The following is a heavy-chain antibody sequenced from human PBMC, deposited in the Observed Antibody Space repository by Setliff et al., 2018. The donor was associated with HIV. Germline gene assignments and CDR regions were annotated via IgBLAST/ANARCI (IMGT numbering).Heavy chain of an antibody. CDR2: IYHTGDT. CDR1: GDSISDGYF. Sequence: SETLSLTCAVSGDSISDGYFWAWIRQTPGKGPEWIATIYHTGDTYYNPSLKSRLTISLDTSKNQFSLKLNSVTAADTAVYYCARRHKSFVAAHRGNWFDPWGLGTLVTVSS. V-gene: IGHV4-38-2*01. D-gene: IGHD6-13*01. J-gene: IGHJ5*02. CDR3: ARRHKSFVAAHRGNWFDP.